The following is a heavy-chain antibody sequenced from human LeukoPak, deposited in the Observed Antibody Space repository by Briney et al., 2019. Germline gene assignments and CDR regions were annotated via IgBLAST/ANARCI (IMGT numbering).Heavy chain of an antibody. CDR3: ARRVSTLDYDFWSGSMDD. V-gene: IGHV5-51*01. CDR2: IYPGDSDT. CDR1: GYSFTSYW. Sequence: GESLKISCKGSGYSFTSYWIGWVRQMPGKGLEWMGIIYPGDSDTRYSPSFQGQVTISADKSISTAYLQWSSLKASDTAMYYCARRVSTLDYDFWSGSMDDWGKGTTVTVSS. D-gene: IGHD3-3*01. J-gene: IGHJ6*03.